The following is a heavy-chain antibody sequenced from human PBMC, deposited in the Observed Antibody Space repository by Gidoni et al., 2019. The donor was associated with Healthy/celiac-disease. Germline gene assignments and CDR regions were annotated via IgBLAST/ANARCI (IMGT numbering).Heavy chain of an antibody. D-gene: IGHD5-12*01. J-gene: IGHJ4*02. V-gene: IGHV3-33*01. CDR1: GFTFSSYG. Sequence: QVQLVESGGGVVQPGRSLRLSCAASGFTFSSYGMHWVRQAPGKGLEWVAVIWYDGSNKYYADSVKGRFTISRDNSKNTLYLQMNSLRAEDTAVYYCASSVDRRDGYNSLDYWGQGTLVTVSS. CDR3: ASSVDRRDGYNSLDY. CDR2: IWYDGSNK.